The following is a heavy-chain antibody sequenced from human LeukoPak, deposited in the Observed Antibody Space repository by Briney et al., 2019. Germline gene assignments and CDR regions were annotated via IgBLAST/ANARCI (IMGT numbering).Heavy chain of an antibody. J-gene: IGHJ4*02. Sequence: SETLSLTCTVSGGSISSSSYYWGWIRQPPGKGLEWIGSIYYSGSTYYNPSLKSRVTISLDTSKNQFSLKLISVTAADTAVYYCAIFAYGGHDYRVNFDHGPRETLV. CDR2: IYYSGST. D-gene: IGHD5-12*01. CDR1: GGSISSSSYY. CDR3: AIFAYGGHDYRVNFDH. V-gene: IGHV4-39*07.